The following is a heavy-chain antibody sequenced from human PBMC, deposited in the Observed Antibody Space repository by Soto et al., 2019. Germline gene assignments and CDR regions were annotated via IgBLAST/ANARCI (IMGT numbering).Heavy chain of an antibody. V-gene: IGHV3-23*01. CDR3: AKDMRPDGVWDFDY. Sequence: VQLLESGGGLAQPGGSVRLSCAASGFTFSTYTMAWVRQARGRGPEWVAGVSQDGTAHYADSVKGRFTISRDNSRDTVYLQMITLRGEDTAVYYCAKDMRPDGVWDFDYWGQGTLVTVSS. CDR1: GFTFSTYT. J-gene: IGHJ4*02. CDR2: VSQDGTA. D-gene: IGHD4-17*01.